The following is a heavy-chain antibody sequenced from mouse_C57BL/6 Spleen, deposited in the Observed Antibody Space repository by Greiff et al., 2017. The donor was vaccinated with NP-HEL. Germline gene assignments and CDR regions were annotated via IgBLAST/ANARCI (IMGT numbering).Heavy chain of an antibody. J-gene: IGHJ4*01. CDR2: ISSGSSTI. V-gene: IGHV5-17*01. CDR1: GFTFSDYG. D-gene: IGHD2-5*01. Sequence: EVMLVESGGGLVKPGGSLKLSCAASGFTFSDYGMHWVRQAPEKGLEWVAYISSGSSTIYYADTVKGRFTISRDNAKNTLFLQMTSLRSEDTAMYYCARPDYYSNYNYAMDYWGQGTSVTVSS. CDR3: ARPDYYSNYNYAMDY.